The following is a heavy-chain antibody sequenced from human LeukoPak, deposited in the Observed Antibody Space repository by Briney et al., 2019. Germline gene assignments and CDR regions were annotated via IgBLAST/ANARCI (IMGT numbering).Heavy chain of an antibody. D-gene: IGHD6-13*01. CDR3: ARGEAAAGLHYYYYGMDV. CDR2: IYYSGST. J-gene: IGHJ6*02. V-gene: IGHV4-59*01. Sequence: SEALSLTCTVSGGSISSYYWGWIRQPPGKGLEWIGYIYYSGSTNYNPSLKSRVTISVDTSKNQFSLKLSSVTAADTAVYYCARGEAAAGLHYYYYGMDVWGQGTTVTVSS. CDR1: GGSISSYY.